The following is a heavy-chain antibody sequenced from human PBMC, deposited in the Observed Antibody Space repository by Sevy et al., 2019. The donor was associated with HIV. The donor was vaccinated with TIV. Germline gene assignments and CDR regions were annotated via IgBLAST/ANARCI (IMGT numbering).Heavy chain of an antibody. Sequence: ASVKVSCKVSGYTLSELSMHWVRQAPGKGLEWMGGFDPEDGETSYAQKFQGRVTMTEDTSTDTAYMELSSLRSEDTAVYYCATKGGTTYEGYYYYYMDVWGKGTTVTVSS. V-gene: IGHV1-24*01. J-gene: IGHJ6*03. CDR2: FDPEDGET. CDR3: ATKGGTTYEGYYYYYMDV. D-gene: IGHD3-22*01. CDR1: GYTLSELS.